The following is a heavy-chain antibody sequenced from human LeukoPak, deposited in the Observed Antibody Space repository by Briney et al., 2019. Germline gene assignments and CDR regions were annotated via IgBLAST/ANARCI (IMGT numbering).Heavy chain of an antibody. J-gene: IGHJ4*02. Sequence: GGSLRLSCAASGFTFSSYGMHCVRQAPGKGLEWVAVISYDGSNKYYADSVKGRFTISRDNSKNTLYLQMNSLRAEDTAVYYCAKGGVAAIFDYWGQGTLVTVSS. CDR3: AKGGVAAIFDY. V-gene: IGHV3-30*18. CDR2: ISYDGSNK. CDR1: GFTFSSYG. D-gene: IGHD2-15*01.